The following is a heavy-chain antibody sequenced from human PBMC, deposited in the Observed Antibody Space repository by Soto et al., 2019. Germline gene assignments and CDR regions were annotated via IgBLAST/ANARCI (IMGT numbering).Heavy chain of an antibody. CDR3: ARGGRYYGSGSYSDYYYGMDV. J-gene: IGHJ6*02. D-gene: IGHD3-10*01. V-gene: IGHV6-1*01. CDR2: TYYRSKWYN. Sequence: PSQTLSLTCAISGDSVSSNSAAWNWIRQSPSRGLEWLGRTYYRSKWYNDYAVSVKSRITINPDTSKNQFSLQLNSVTPEDTAVYYCARGGRYYGSGSYSDYYYGMDVWGQGTTVTV. CDR1: GDSVSSNSAA.